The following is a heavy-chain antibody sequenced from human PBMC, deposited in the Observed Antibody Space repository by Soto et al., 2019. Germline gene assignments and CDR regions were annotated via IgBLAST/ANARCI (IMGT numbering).Heavy chain of an antibody. CDR3: AKAPSYGDYAFFDY. Sequence: PVGSLRLSCAASGFTFSSYAMSWVRQAPGKGLEWVSGNSGSGGSTYYADSVKGRFTISRDNSKNTLYLQMNSLRAEDTAVYYCAKAPSYGDYAFFDYWGQGTLVTVSS. V-gene: IGHV3-23*01. J-gene: IGHJ4*02. CDR2: NSGSGGST. D-gene: IGHD4-17*01. CDR1: GFTFSSYA.